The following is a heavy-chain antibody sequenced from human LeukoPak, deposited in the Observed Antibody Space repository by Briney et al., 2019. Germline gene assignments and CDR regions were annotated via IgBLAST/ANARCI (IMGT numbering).Heavy chain of an antibody. CDR1: GYSFTTYW. V-gene: IGHV5-51*01. CDR2: IYPGDSDI. CDR3: ARLPDPTTALDY. J-gene: IGHJ4*02. D-gene: IGHD4-17*01. Sequence: GESLKISCKGSGYSFTTYWIGWVRQMPGKGLEWMGIIYPGDSDIRYSPSFQGQVTISADKSIGTAYLQWSSLKASDTAIYYCARLPDPTTALDYWGQGTLVTVSS.